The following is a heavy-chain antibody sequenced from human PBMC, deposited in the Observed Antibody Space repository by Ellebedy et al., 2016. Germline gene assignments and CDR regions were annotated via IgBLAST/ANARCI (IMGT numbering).Heavy chain of an antibody. Sequence: ASVKVSXXASGYTFTTFSITWVRQVPGQGLEWMGFVNTFSGNTKFAQKFQGRVSMTTDSSTHTAYMDLRSLRSDDTAMYYCARGLWPLVSGWYGQFDYWGQGTLVTVSS. CDR1: GYTFTTFS. CDR3: ARGLWPLVSGWYGQFDY. D-gene: IGHD6-19*01. J-gene: IGHJ4*02. CDR2: VNTFSGNT. V-gene: IGHV1-18*04.